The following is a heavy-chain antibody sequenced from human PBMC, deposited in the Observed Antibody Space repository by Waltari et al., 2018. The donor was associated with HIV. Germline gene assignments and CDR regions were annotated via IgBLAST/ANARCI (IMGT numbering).Heavy chain of an antibody. CDR1: GFTFSSYW. CDR3: ARVYSSSSGRALDS. CDR2: IKQDGSGK. J-gene: IGHJ5*01. Sequence: EVQLVESGGGLVQPGGSLRLSCAASGFTFSSYWMSWVRQAPGKGLEWVANIKQDGSGKYYVDSVKGRFTMSRDNAKNSLYLQMNSPRAEDTAVYYCARVYSSSSGRALDSWGQGTLVTVSS. V-gene: IGHV3-7*01. D-gene: IGHD6-19*01.